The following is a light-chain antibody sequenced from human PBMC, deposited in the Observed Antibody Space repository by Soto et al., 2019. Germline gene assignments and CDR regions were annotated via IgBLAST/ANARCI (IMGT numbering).Light chain of an antibody. CDR1: SGHSGYI. CDR3: ETWDNDNVV. J-gene: IGLJ2*01. Sequence: QPVLTQSSAASASLGSSVKLTCTLSSGHSGYIIAWHLQQPGQAPRYLMRVEVSGIYNKGSGVPDRVSGSSSGADRHLVISNLQSEDEADYFCETWDNDNVVFGGGTKVTVL. CDR2: VEVSGIY. V-gene: IGLV4-60*03.